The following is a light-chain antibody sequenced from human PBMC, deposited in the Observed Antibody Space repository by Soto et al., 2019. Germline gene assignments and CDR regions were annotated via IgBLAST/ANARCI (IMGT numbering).Light chain of an antibody. CDR1: QGISSY. CDR3: QQYNNWPPET. CDR2: AAS. V-gene: IGKV1-9*01. J-gene: IGKJ1*01. Sequence: DIQLTQSPSFLSASVGDRVTITCRASQGISSYLAWYQQKPGKAPKLLIYAASTLQSGVPSRFSGSGSGTEFTLTISSLQSEDFAVYYCQQYNNWPPETFGQGTKVDIK.